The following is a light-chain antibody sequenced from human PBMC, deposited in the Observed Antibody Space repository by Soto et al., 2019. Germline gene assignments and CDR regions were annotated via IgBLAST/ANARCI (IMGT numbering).Light chain of an antibody. CDR1: SSDVGGYNY. CDR2: EVS. V-gene: IGLV2-14*01. J-gene: IGLJ1*01. Sequence: QSALTQPASVSGSPGQSITISCTGTSSDVGGYNYVSWYQQHPGKAPKLMIYEVSNRPSGVSNRFAGSKSGNTVSLTISGLQAEHEAAYYCSSYTSSSTLYVFGTGPKVTFL. CDR3: SSYTSSSTLYV.